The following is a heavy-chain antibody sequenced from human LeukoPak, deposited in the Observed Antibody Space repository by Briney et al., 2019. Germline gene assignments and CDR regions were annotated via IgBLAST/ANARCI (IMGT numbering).Heavy chain of an antibody. Sequence: PSETLSLTCTVSGYSISSGYYWGWIRQPPGKGLEWIGSIYYSGSTYYNPSLKSRVTISVDTSENQFSLKLSSVTAADTAVYYCARYNDYFGDYSNWGQGTLVTVSS. V-gene: IGHV4-38-2*02. CDR1: GYSISSGYY. J-gene: IGHJ4*02. CDR3: ARYNDYFGDYSN. CDR2: IYYSGST. D-gene: IGHD4-11*01.